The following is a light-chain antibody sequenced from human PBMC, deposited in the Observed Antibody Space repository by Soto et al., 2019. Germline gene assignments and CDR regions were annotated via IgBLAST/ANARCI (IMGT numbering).Light chain of an antibody. CDR2: GNT. V-gene: IGLV1-40*01. Sequence: QSVLTQPPSVSGAPGQRVAISCTGSSSNIGAGYDVNWYQRVPGTAPKLLIYGNTNRPSGVPDRFSGSRSGTSASLAIPGLQAEDEADYYCQSYDNSLSASLFGGGTKRTVL. CDR3: QSYDNSLSASL. J-gene: IGLJ2*01. CDR1: SSNIGAGYD.